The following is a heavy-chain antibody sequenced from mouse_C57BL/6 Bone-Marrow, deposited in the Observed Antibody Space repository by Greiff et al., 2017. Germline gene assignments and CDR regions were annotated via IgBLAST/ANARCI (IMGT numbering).Heavy chain of an antibody. D-gene: IGHD1-1*01. J-gene: IGHJ4*01. CDR1: GFSFNTYA. Sequence: EADGGLVQPKGSLKLSCAASGFSFNTYAMNWVRQAPGKGLEWVARIRSKSNNYATYYADPVKDRFTIARDDSESMLSRQMNNLKTEDTAIYYCMRDYYGRAMDYWGQGTSVTVSS. CDR3: MRDYYGRAMDY. CDR2: IRSKSNNYAT. V-gene: IGHV10-1*01.